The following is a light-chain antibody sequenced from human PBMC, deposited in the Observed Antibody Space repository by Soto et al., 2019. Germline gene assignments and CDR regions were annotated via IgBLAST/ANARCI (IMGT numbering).Light chain of an antibody. Sequence: DVQMTQSPSSLSASVGDRITITCRASQGVGNDVGWYQQRPGKAPKRLIYAASNLQSGVPSRFSGGGSGTEFTLIISSLQPEDFATYFCSQHNTYPRTYAQGTKVEMK. V-gene: IGKV1-17*01. J-gene: IGKJ1*01. CDR3: SQHNTYPRT. CDR2: AAS. CDR1: QGVGND.